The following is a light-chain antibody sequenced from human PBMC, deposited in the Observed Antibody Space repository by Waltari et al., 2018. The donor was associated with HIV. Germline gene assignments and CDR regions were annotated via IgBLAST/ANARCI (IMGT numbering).Light chain of an antibody. J-gene: IGLJ2*01. V-gene: IGLV3-25*03. CDR2: KDN. CDR3: QSADSSSTSIV. CDR1: ALPKQY. Sequence: SYELTQPPSVSVSPGQTARITCSGDALPKQYAFWYQQKPGQAPIVVIYKDNERSSGIPERLSGSSSGTTVTLTISGVQAEDEADYYCQSADSSSTSIVFGGGTKLTVL.